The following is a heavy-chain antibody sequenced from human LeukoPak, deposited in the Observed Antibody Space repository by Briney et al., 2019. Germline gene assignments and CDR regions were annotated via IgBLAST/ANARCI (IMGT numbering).Heavy chain of an antibody. CDR1: GYPFSSYS. V-gene: IGHV3-48*02. CDR3: ARDRGYSYDQLDY. Sequence: PGGSLRLSCVASGYPFSSYSMNWIRQAPGKGLEWVSYISVSGGARSYADSVKGRFTISRDDARNSLYLQMNSLKDEDTAVYYCARDRGYSYDQLDYWGQGTLVTVSS. J-gene: IGHJ4*02. D-gene: IGHD5-18*01. CDR2: ISVSGGAR.